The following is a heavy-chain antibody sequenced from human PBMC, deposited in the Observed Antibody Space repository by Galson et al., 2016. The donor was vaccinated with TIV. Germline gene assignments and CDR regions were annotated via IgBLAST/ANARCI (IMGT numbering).Heavy chain of an antibody. J-gene: IGHJ6*02. CDR1: GYSFATFW. Sequence: QSGAEVKKPGESLKISCKASGYSFATFWVGWVRQMPGQGLEWVGVIYPADSETRYSPSFQGQVTISAGKSISTAYLQWSSLKASDTAIYYCARRGREETNEGGLDVWGQGTTVTVSS. CDR2: IYPADSET. D-gene: IGHD1-1*01. V-gene: IGHV5-51*03. CDR3: ARRGREETNEGGLDV.